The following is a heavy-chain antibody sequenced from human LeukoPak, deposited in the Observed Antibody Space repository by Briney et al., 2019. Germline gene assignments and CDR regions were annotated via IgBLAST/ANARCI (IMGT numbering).Heavy chain of an antibody. Sequence: ASVKVSCKASGYNFISYYMHWVRRAPGQGLEWMGIINPSGGSTSYAQKFQDRVTMTRDTSTGTVHMELSSLKSEDTAVYYCAREDVVLVDAVRYQYYGMDVWGQGTTVTVSS. V-gene: IGHV1-46*01. CDR3: AREDVVLVDAVRYQYYGMDV. D-gene: IGHD2-8*01. CDR2: INPSGGST. J-gene: IGHJ6*02. CDR1: GYNFISYY.